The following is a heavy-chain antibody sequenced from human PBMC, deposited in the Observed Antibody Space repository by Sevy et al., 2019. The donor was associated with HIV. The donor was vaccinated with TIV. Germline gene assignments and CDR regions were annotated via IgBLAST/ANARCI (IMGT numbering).Heavy chain of an antibody. Sequence: ASLKVSCKASGGTFSSYAISWVRQAPGQGLEWMGGIIPIFGTANYAQKFQGRVTITADESTSTAYMELSSLRSEDTAVYYCAREYVDIVVVPALNSYYYYGMDVWGQGTTVTVSS. CDR3: AREYVDIVVVPALNSYYYYGMDV. CDR2: IIPIFGTA. V-gene: IGHV1-69*13. CDR1: GGTFSSYA. D-gene: IGHD2-2*01. J-gene: IGHJ6*02.